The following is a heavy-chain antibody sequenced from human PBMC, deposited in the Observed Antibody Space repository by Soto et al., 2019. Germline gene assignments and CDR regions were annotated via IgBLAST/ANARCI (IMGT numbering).Heavy chain of an antibody. J-gene: IGHJ4*02. D-gene: IGHD3-3*01. Sequence: GGSLRLSCAASGFTFSSYDMHWVRQATGKGLEWVSAIGTAGDTYYPGSVKGRFTISRENAKNSLYLQMNSLRAGDTAVYYCARGRVTYYDFWSGTHRSYYFDYWGQGTLVTVSS. V-gene: IGHV3-13*01. CDR2: IGTAGDT. CDR1: GFTFSSYD. CDR3: ARGRVTYYDFWSGTHRSYYFDY.